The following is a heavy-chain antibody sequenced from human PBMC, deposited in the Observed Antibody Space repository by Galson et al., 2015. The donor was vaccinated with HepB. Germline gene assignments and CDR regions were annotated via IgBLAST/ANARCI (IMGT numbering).Heavy chain of an antibody. Sequence: SLRLSCAGSGFTFSSYAMSWVRQAAGKGLEWVSAISGSGGSTFYADSLRGRFTISRDNSKNTLNLQMDSLRAEDTAVYYCAKGIRGSYWGVGDYWGQGTLVTVSS. CDR2: ISGSGGST. CDR1: GFTFSSYA. J-gene: IGHJ4*02. CDR3: AKGIRGSYWGVGDY. D-gene: IGHD3-10*01. V-gene: IGHV3-23*01.